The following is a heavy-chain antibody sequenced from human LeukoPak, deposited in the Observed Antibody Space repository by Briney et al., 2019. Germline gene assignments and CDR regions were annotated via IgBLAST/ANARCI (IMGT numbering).Heavy chain of an antibody. D-gene: IGHD6-19*01. J-gene: IGHJ4*02. V-gene: IGHV1-69*13. Sequence: SVKVSCKASGGTFSNYAISWVRQAPGQGLEWMGGIIPIFGTANYAQKFQGRVTITADESTSTAYMELSSLRSEDTAVYYCARASSDHRYSSGWYRLDYWGQGTLVTVSS. CDR2: IIPIFGTA. CDR1: GGTFSNYA. CDR3: ARASSDHRYSSGWYRLDY.